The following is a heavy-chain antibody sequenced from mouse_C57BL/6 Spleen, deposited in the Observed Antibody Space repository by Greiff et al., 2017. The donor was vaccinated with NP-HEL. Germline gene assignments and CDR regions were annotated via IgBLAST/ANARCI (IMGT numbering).Heavy chain of an antibody. CDR3: ARGYLLWFPYWYFDV. CDR1: GYTFTSYW. CDR2: IDPNSGGT. D-gene: IGHD2-2*01. J-gene: IGHJ1*03. V-gene: IGHV1-72*01. Sequence: QVQLQQPGAELVKPGASVKLSCKASGYTFTSYWMHWVKQRPGRGLEWIGRIDPNSGGTKYNEKFKSKATLTVDKPSSTAYMQLSSLTSEDSAVYYCARGYLLWFPYWYFDVWGTGTTVTVSS.